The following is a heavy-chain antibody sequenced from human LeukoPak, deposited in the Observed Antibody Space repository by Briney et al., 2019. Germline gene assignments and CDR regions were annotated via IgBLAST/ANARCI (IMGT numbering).Heavy chain of an antibody. D-gene: IGHD1-26*01. CDR3: ARSRLGALDF. CDR2: INQDGREK. V-gene: IGHV3-7*01. J-gene: IGHJ4*02. Sequence: GESLRLSCAASGFTFSAYWMNWVRQTPGKGLEWVANINQDGREKYFVDSVKGRFTISRDNAQNSLYLQMSSLRAEDTAVYYCARSRLGALDFWGQGTRVTVSS. CDR1: GFTFSAYW.